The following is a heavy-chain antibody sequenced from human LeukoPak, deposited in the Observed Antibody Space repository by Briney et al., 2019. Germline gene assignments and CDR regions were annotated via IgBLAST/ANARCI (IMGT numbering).Heavy chain of an antibody. J-gene: IGHJ4*02. CDR2: IYYSGST. D-gene: IGHD3-3*01. CDR3: ARASFGVVIFDY. CDR1: GGSISSYY. V-gene: IGHV4-59*01. Sequence: SETLSLTCTVSGGSISSYYWSWIRQPPGKGLEWIGYIYYSGSTNYNPSLKSRVTISVDTSKNQFSLKLSSVTAADTAVYYCARASFGVVIFDYWGQGALVTVSS.